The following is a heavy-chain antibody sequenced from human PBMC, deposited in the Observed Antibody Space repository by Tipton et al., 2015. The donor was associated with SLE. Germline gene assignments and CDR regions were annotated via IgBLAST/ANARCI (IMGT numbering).Heavy chain of an antibody. J-gene: IGHJ4*02. D-gene: IGHD3-3*01. CDR1: GGSISSSNW. CDR2: IYHSGST. V-gene: IGHV4-4*02. CDR3: ARDLPFWSGYPD. Sequence: TLSLTCAVSGGSISSSNWWSWVRQPPGKGLEWIGEIYHSGSTNYNPSLKSRVTISVDTSKNQFSLKLSSVTAADTAVYYCARDLPFWSGYPDWGQGTLVTVSS.